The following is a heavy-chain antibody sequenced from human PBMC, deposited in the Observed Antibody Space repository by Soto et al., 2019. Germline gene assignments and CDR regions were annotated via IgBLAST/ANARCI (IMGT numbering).Heavy chain of an antibody. CDR3: ARDLWGYCGTDCFPLDV. CDR1: GGAISRYY. Sequence: LSLTCTVSGGAISRYYWSWIRQPPGKGLEWIGYMYNTGSTVYNPSFKSRVTISVDTSKNQFSLKLNSVTAADTAVYYCARDLWGYCGTDCFPLDVWGQGTTVTVSS. D-gene: IGHD2-21*02. V-gene: IGHV4-59*01. CDR2: MYNTGST. J-gene: IGHJ6*02.